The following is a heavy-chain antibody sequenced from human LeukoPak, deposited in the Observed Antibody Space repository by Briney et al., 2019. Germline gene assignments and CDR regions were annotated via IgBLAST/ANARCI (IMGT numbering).Heavy chain of an antibody. CDR3: ARRAVERRYYYYYYMDV. Sequence: GGSLRLSCAASGFTFDDYGMSWVRQAPGKGLEWVSGINWNGGSTGYADSVKGRFTISRDNAKNPLYLQMNSLRAEDTALYYCARRAVERRYYYYYYMDVWGKGTTVTVSS. J-gene: IGHJ6*03. CDR2: INWNGGST. V-gene: IGHV3-20*04. D-gene: IGHD1-1*01. CDR1: GFTFDDYG.